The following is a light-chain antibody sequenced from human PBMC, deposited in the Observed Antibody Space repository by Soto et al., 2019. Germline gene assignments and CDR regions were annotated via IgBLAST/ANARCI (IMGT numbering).Light chain of an antibody. CDR2: DAS. V-gene: IGKV3-15*01. CDR3: QQYGDWPPVT. J-gene: IGKJ3*01. Sequence: EIVMTQSPATLSVSPGERATLSCRASQSVSRNLAWYQQKPGQPPRLLIYDASTRATGVPARFGGSGSGTEFALTISGLQSEDFAVYYCQQYGDWPPVTFGHGTKVDI. CDR1: QSVSRN.